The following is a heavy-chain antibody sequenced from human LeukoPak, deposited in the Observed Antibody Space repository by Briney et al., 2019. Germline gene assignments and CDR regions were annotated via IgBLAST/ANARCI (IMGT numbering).Heavy chain of an antibody. D-gene: IGHD3-10*01. CDR1: GGSFSGYY. J-gene: IGHJ6*03. CDR3: ARGRSINYYYYYMDV. V-gene: IGHV4-34*01. CDR2: INHSGST. Sequence: SETLSLTCAVYGGSFSGYYWSWIRQPPGKGLEWIGEINHSGSTNYNPSLKSRVTISVETSKNQFSLKLGSVTAADTAVYYCARGRSINYYYYYMDVWGKGTTVTVSS.